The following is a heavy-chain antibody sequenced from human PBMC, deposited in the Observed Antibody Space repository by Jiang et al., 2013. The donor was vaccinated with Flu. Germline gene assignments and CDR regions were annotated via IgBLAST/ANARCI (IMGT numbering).Heavy chain of an antibody. V-gene: IGHV3-30-3*01. Sequence: CAASGFTFTTYPMHWVRQAPGKGLEWVALTSYDGSIQYYADSMKGRFTISRDNSKEMLYLQMNSLRPEDTAVYFCARDREGSGYYPDYWGQGTLVTVSS. CDR3: ARDREGSGYYPDY. CDR1: GFTFTTYP. D-gene: IGHD3-3*01. J-gene: IGHJ4*02. CDR2: TSYDGSIQ.